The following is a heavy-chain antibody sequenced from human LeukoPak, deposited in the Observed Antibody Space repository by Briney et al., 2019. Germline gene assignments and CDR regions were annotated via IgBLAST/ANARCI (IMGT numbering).Heavy chain of an antibody. CDR1: GFTFSSYW. J-gene: IGHJ4*02. V-gene: IGHV3-48*02. D-gene: IGHD2-15*01. Sequence: GGSLRLSCAASGFTFSSYWMHWVRQAPGKGLEWVSYISGSSKTIYYADSVKGRVTISRDNAKNSLYLQMNSLRDEDTAMYYCARRCEGVDSCYTYYLDSWGQGTLVTVSS. CDR2: ISGSSKTI. CDR3: ARRCEGVDSCYTYYLDS.